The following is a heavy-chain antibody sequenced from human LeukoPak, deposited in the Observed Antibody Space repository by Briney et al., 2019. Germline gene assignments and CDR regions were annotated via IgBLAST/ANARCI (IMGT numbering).Heavy chain of an antibody. CDR1: GGSISTYY. CDR2: IYYSGST. CDR3: ARGNYFGSGSYDY. J-gene: IGHJ4*02. D-gene: IGHD3-10*01. Sequence: NSSETLSLTCTVSGGSISTYYWSWIRQPPGKGLEWIGYIYYSGSTNYNPSLKSRVTISLDTSKSQFSLRLSSVTAADTAVYYCARGNYFGSGSYDYWGQGTLVTVSS. V-gene: IGHV4-59*01.